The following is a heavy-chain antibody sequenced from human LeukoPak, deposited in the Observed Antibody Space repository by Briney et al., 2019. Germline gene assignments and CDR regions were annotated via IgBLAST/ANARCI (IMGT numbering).Heavy chain of an antibody. J-gene: IGHJ3*02. V-gene: IGHV4-59*01. D-gene: IGHD6-19*01. CDR2: IYYSGST. CDR3: ASSLGYSSGWENDRAFDI. CDR1: GGSFSSYY. Sequence: SETLSLTCAVYGGSFSSYYWSWIRQPPGKGLEWIGYIYYSGSTNYNPSLKSRVTISVDTSKNQFSLKLSSVTAADTAVYYCASSLGYSSGWENDRAFDIWGQGTMVTVSS.